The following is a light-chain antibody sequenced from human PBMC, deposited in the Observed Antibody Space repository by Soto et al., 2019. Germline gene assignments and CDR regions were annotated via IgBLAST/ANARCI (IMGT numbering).Light chain of an antibody. CDR1: QSVSSSY. Sequence: EVVLTQSPGTLSLSPGERATLSCRASQSVSSSYLAWYQQRPGQAPRLLIYGTASRATDIPDRFSGDGAGADFTLTITRLEPEDFAVYYCQQYGSSVTFGRGTKV. J-gene: IGKJ4*02. CDR3: QQYGSSVT. CDR2: GTA. V-gene: IGKV3-20*01.